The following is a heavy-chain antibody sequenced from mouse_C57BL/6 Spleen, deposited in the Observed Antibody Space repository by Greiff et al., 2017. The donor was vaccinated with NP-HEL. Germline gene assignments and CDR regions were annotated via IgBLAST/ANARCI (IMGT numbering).Heavy chain of an antibody. V-gene: IGHV1-19*01. CDR1: GYTFTDYY. Sequence: EVQLQQSGPVLVKPGASVKMSCKASGYTFTDYYMNWVKQSHGKSLEWIGVINPYNGGTSYNQKFKGKATLTVDKSSSTAYMELNSLTSEDSAVYYCARSGYPYYFDYWGQGTTLTVSS. CDR3: ARSGYPYYFDY. D-gene: IGHD2-2*01. CDR2: INPYNGGT. J-gene: IGHJ2*01.